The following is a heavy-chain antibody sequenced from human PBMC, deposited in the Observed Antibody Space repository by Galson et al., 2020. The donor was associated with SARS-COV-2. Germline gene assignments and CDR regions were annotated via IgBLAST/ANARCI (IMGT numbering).Heavy chain of an antibody. D-gene: IGHD6-25*01. CDR1: GGSISSTSYY. V-gene: IGHV4-39*07. CDR2: INHSGRT. J-gene: IGHJ2*01. Sequence: SQTLSLTCIVSGGSISSTSYYWAWIRQPPGKGLEWFGSINHSGRTNYNPSVKSRVTISVDTSSNQFSLKMSSVTAADTAVYYCACSWAADWYFDLWGRGTLVTVSS. CDR3: ACSWAADWYFDL.